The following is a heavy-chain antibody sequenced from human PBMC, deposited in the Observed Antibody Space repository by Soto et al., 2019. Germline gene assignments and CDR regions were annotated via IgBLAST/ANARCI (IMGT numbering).Heavy chain of an antibody. Sequence: QLLQSGGGLVQPGGSLTLCCAASGFTFGTTDMSWVRQAPGEGLEWVSTIDGSGGITYYADSVKGRFTISRDTSRNTVYLQMNILRGDDTALYYCVKNSGWFNTWGQGALVTVSS. CDR2: IDGSGGIT. CDR1: GFTFGTTD. CDR3: VKNSGWFNT. D-gene: IGHD3-10*01. J-gene: IGHJ5*02. V-gene: IGHV3-23*01.